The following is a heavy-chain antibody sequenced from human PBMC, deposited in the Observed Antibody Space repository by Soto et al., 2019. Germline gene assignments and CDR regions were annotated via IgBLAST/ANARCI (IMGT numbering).Heavy chain of an antibody. CDR3: ARTYVTDMFVVPAAKDYLDV. CDR1: GGSIISSNYY. CDR2: LYYSGST. Sequence: SETLSLTCTVSGGSIISSNYYWGWIRQPPGKGLEWIGSLYYSGSTYYNPSLKSRVTTSVDTSKNQFSLKLSSVTAADTAVYYCARTYVTDMFVVPAAKDYLDVWGKGTTVNVSS. J-gene: IGHJ6*03. V-gene: IGHV4-39*01. D-gene: IGHD2-2*01.